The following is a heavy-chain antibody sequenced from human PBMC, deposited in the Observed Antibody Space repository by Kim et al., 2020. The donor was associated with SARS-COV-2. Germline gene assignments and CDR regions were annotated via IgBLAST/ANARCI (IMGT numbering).Heavy chain of an antibody. CDR3: ARLQGGYSSGWGFGWFDP. V-gene: IGHV4-39*01. Sequence: SETLSLTCTVSGGSISSSSYYWGWIRQPPGKGLEWIGSIYYSGSTYYNPSLKSRVTISVDTSKNQFSLKLSSVTAADTAVYYCARLQGGYSSGWGFGWFDPWGQGTLVTVSS. CDR2: IYYSGST. CDR1: GGSISSSSYY. D-gene: IGHD6-19*01. J-gene: IGHJ5*02.